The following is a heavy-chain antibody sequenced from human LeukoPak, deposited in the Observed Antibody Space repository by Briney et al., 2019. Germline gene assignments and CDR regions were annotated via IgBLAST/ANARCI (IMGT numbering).Heavy chain of an antibody. CDR3: ARHAIAVAGDFDY. CDR2: INPNSGGT. Sequence: GASVKVSCKASGYTFTGYYMHWVRQAPGQGLEWMGWINPNSGGTNYAQKFQGRVTMTRDTSISTAYMELSRLRSDDTAVYYCARHAIAVAGDFDYWGQGTLVTVSS. J-gene: IGHJ4*02. V-gene: IGHV1-2*02. D-gene: IGHD6-19*01. CDR1: GYTFTGYY.